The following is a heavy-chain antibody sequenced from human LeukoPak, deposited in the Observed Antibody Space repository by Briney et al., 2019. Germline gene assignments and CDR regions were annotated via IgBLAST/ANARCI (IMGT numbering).Heavy chain of an antibody. CDR2: ISSSSSTI. J-gene: IGHJ3*02. Sequence: PGGSLRLSCAASGFTFSSYTMNWVRQAPGKGLEWVSYISSSSSTIYYADSVKGRFTISRDNAKNSLYLQMNSLRAEDTAVYYCAREGGGLRRLRAFDIWGQGTMVTVSS. CDR1: GFTFSSYT. CDR3: AREGGGLRRLRAFDI. D-gene: IGHD4-17*01. V-gene: IGHV3-48*04.